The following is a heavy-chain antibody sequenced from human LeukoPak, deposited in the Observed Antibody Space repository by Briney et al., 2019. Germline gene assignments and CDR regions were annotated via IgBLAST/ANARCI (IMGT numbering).Heavy chain of an antibody. Sequence: SETLSLTCTVSGGSISSSSYYWGWIRQPPGKGLEWIGSIYYSGSTNYNPSLKSRVTISVDTSKNQFSLKLSSVTAADTAVYYCARGGLYYYGSGSYRSTLYYFDYWGQGTLVTVSS. V-gene: IGHV4-39*07. CDR3: ARGGLYYYGSGSYRSTLYYFDY. CDR1: GGSISSSSYY. J-gene: IGHJ4*02. CDR2: IYYSGST. D-gene: IGHD3-10*01.